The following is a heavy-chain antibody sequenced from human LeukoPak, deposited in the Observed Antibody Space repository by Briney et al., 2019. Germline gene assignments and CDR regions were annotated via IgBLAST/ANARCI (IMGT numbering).Heavy chain of an antibody. CDR1: GFTFSSYG. D-gene: IGHD2-15*01. J-gene: IGHJ5*02. CDR3: ARGDIVVVVAATGWFDP. V-gene: IGHV3-30*03. CDR2: ISYDGSNK. Sequence: GGSLRLSCAASGFTFSSYGMHWVRQAPGKGLEWVAVISYDGSNKYYADSVKGRFTISRDNSKNTLYLQMNSLRSEDTAVYYCARGDIVVVVAATGWFDPWGQGTLVTVSS.